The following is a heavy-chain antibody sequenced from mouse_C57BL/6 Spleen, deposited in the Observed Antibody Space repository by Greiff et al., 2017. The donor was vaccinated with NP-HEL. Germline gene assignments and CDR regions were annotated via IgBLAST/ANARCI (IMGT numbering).Heavy chain of an antibody. CDR2: ISSGGDYI. J-gene: IGHJ3*01. CDR1: GFTFSSYA. Sequence: EVKLMESGEGLVKPGGSLKLSCAASGFTFSSYAMSWVRQTPEKRLEWVAYISSGGDYIYYADTVKGRFTISRDNARNTLYLQMSSLKSEYTAMYYCTDDGYYPFAYWGQGTLVTVSA. CDR3: TDDGYYPFAY. D-gene: IGHD2-3*01. V-gene: IGHV5-9-1*02.